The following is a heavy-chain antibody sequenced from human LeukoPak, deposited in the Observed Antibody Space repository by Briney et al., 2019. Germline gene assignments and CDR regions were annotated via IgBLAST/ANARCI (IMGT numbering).Heavy chain of an antibody. CDR3: ARVRRDGYNYVYFDY. Sequence: PGGSLRLSCAASGFTFSSYSMNWVRQAPGKGLEWVSYISSSSTIYYADSVKGRFTISRDNAKNSLYLQMNSLRAEDTAVYYCARVRRDGYNYVYFDYWGQGTLVTVSS. V-gene: IGHV3-48*01. CDR1: GFTFSSYS. CDR2: ISSSSTI. D-gene: IGHD5-24*01. J-gene: IGHJ4*02.